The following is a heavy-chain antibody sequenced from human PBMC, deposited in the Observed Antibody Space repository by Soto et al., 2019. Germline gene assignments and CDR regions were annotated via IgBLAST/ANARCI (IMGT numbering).Heavy chain of an antibody. CDR3: ARGREIFGAVTPFEY. V-gene: IGHV4-34*01. CDR1: GAPFSGYY. J-gene: IGHJ4*02. Sequence: KPSETLSLTCAVYGAPFSGYYWTWIRQPPGKGLEWIGEINHTGSTKYNPSLKSRVTISLDTSKNQLSLSLRSVTAADTAVYYCARGREIFGAVTPFEYWGQGTQVTVSS. D-gene: IGHD3-3*01. CDR2: INHTGST.